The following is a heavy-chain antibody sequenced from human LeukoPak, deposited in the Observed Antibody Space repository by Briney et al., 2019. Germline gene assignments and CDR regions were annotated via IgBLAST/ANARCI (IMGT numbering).Heavy chain of an antibody. D-gene: IGHD3-3*01. J-gene: IGHJ4*02. V-gene: IGHV4-39*07. CDR2: SYYSGNT. Sequence: SETLSLTCTVSGGSISSSSYYWGWLRQPPGKGLEWIGSSYYSGNTYYNPSLKSRVTISVDTSKNQFSLKLRSVTAADTAVYYCASAVYYDFWSDLYYFDYWGQGTLVTVSS. CDR3: ASAVYYDFWSDLYYFDY. CDR1: GGSISSSSYY.